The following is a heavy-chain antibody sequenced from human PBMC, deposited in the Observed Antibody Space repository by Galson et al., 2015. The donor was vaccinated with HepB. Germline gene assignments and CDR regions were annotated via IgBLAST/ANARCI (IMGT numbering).Heavy chain of an antibody. CDR1: GFTFSSYS. Sequence: SLRLSCAASGFTFSSYSMNWVRQAPGKGLEWVSFISSSSSYIYYADSVKGRFTISRGNAKNSLYLQMNSLRAEDTAVYYCARGKVIAARRSFDYWGQGTLVTVSS. CDR2: ISSSSSYI. J-gene: IGHJ4*02. D-gene: IGHD6-6*01. CDR3: ARGKVIAARRSFDY. V-gene: IGHV3-21*01.